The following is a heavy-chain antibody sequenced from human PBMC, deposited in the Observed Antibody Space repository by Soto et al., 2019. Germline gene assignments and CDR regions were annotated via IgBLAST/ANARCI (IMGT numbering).Heavy chain of an antibody. J-gene: IGHJ4*02. CDR1: GGSISSYY. D-gene: IGHD4-17*01. Sequence: PSETLSLTCTVSGGSISSYYWSWIRQPPGKGLEWIGYIYYSGSTNYNPSLKSRVTISVDTSKNQFSLKLSSVTAADTAVYYCARGGYGATRGTNISVYFDYWGQGTLVTLS. V-gene: IGHV4-59*01. CDR3: ARGGYGATRGTNISVYFDY. CDR2: IYYSGST.